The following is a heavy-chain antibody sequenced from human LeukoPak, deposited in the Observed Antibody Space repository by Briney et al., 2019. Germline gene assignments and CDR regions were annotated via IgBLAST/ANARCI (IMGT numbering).Heavy chain of an antibody. Sequence: GGSLRLSCAASGFTFSSYSMNWVRQAPGKGLEWVSSISSSSSYIYYADSVKGRFTISRDNAKNSLYPQMNSLRAEDTAVYYCARGWGGSFDFDYWGQGTLVTVSS. J-gene: IGHJ4*02. V-gene: IGHV3-21*01. D-gene: IGHD1-26*01. CDR1: GFTFSSYS. CDR3: ARGWGGSFDFDY. CDR2: ISSSSSYI.